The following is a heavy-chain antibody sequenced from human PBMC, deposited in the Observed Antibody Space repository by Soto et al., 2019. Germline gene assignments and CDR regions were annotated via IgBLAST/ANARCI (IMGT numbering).Heavy chain of an antibody. Sequence: GGSLRLSCAASGFTSISDSMSRGRQAPGDGLEWGANIKQDGSQKYYVDSAKARFTISRDNAKNSLYLQMNSLRAEDTAVYYCARDLLDIVVVPAATYRKNYYYYYGMDVWGQGTTVTVSS. D-gene: IGHD2-2*03. CDR2: IKQDGSQK. CDR3: ARDLLDIVVVPAATYRKNYYYYYGMDV. J-gene: IGHJ6*02. CDR1: GFTSISDS. V-gene: IGHV3-7*01.